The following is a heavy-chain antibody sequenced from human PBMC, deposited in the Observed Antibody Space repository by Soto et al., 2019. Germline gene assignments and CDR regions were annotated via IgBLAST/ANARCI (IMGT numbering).Heavy chain of an antibody. CDR1: GGSISSYY. CDR2: IYYSGST. D-gene: IGHD2-15*01. V-gene: IGHV4-59*01. J-gene: IGHJ6*03. CDR3: ARGYCSGGSCSTYYYYYYMDV. Sequence: PSETLSLTCTVSGGSISSYYWSWIRQPPGKGLEWIGYIYYSGSTNYNPSLKSRVTISVDTSKNQFSLKLSSVTAADTAVYYCARGYCSGGSCSTYYYYYYMDVWGKGTTVTVSS.